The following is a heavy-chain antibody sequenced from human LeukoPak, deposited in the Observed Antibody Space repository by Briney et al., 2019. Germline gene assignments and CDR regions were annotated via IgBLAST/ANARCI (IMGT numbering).Heavy chain of an antibody. CDR2: IYTSGST. Sequence: SETLSLTCTVSGVSVSSYYWIWIRQPAGKGLEWIGRIYTSGSTNYNPSLKSRVTISVDTSKNQFSLKLSSVTAADTAVYYCARVRGYCSGGSCYLFDYWGQGTLVTVSS. V-gene: IGHV4-4*07. CDR1: GVSVSSYY. CDR3: ARVRGYCSGGSCYLFDY. J-gene: IGHJ4*02. D-gene: IGHD2-15*01.